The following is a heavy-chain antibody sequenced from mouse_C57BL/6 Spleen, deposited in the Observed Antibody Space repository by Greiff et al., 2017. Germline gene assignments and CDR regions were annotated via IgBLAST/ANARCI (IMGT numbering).Heavy chain of an antibody. CDR1: GYTFTDYN. CDR2: INPNNGGT. V-gene: IGHV1-18*01. CDR3: ARRRNSNGRYFDY. J-gene: IGHJ2*01. D-gene: IGHD2-5*01. Sequence: VQLQQSGPELVKPGASVKIPCKASGYTFTDYNMDWVKQSHGKSLEWIGDINPNNGGTIYNQKFKGKATLTVDKSSSTAYMELRSLTSEDTAVYYCARRRNSNGRYFDYWGQGTTLTVSS.